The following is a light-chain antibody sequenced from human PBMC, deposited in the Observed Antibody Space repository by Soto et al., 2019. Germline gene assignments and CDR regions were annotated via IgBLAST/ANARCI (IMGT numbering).Light chain of an antibody. J-gene: IGLJ2*01. Sequence: QSALTQPPSASGSPGQSVTISCTGTSSDVGGYNYVSWYQHHPGKAPKLMISEVIKRPSGVPDRFSGSKSGNTASLTVSGLQAEDEADYYCSSYAGNSILFGGGTKLTVL. V-gene: IGLV2-8*01. CDR1: SSDVGGYNY. CDR2: EVI. CDR3: SSYAGNSIL.